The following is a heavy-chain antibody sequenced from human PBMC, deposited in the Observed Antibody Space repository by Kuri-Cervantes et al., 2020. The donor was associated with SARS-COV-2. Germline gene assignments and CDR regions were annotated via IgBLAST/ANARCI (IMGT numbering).Heavy chain of an antibody. CDR1: GFTFGDYA. CDR2: IRSKAYGGTT. CDR3: TTDGYSYGFPAFDI. J-gene: IGHJ3*02. V-gene: IGHV3-49*04. Sequence: GESLKISCTASGFTFGDYAMSWVRQAPGKGLEWVGFIRSKAYGGTTEYAASVKGRFTISRDDSKSIAYLQMNSLKTEDTAVYYCTTDGYSYGFPAFDIWGQGTMVTVSS. D-gene: IGHD5-18*01.